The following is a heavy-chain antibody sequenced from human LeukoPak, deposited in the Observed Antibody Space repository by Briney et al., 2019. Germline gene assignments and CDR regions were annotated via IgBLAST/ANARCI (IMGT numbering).Heavy chain of an antibody. Sequence: GGSLRLSCAAYGFSFSSYGMHWVRQAPGKGLEWVAYIQNDGSNEQYADSVKGRFSISRDSSKNILYLQMNSLRAEDTAVYYCAKDRCSNGIGCYYYYMDVWGKGTTVTISS. J-gene: IGHJ6*03. D-gene: IGHD2-8*01. CDR2: IQNDGSNE. CDR1: GFSFSSYG. CDR3: AKDRCSNGIGCYYYYMDV. V-gene: IGHV3-30*02.